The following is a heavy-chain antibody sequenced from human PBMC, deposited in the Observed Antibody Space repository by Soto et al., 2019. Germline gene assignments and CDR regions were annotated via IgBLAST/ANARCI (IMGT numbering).Heavy chain of an antibody. D-gene: IGHD5-18*01. V-gene: IGHV1-18*01. CDR2: ISTDNGNT. J-gene: IGHJ6*02. CDR1: GYSFTSYG. CDR3: ARDVPDTALFFYYYGMDV. Sequence: QVHLVQSGAEVKKPGASVKVSCKASGYSFTSYGISWVRQAPGQGLEWMGWISTDNGNTNYAHNLQGRVTMTTDTSTSTAYMELWSLGSDDTAVYYCARDVPDTALFFYYYGMDVWGQGTTVTVSS.